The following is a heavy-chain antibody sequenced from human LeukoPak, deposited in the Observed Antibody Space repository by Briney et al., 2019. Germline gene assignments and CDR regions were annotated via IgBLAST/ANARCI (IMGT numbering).Heavy chain of an antibody. Sequence: SETLSLTCTVSGDSISNYHWSWIRQPPGKGLEWMGYIYYSGTTKYNPSLKSRVTISVDTSKNQFSLKLSSVTAADTAVYYCARGAGWYDYWGQGTLVTVSS. CDR1: GDSISNYH. V-gene: IGHV4-59*01. J-gene: IGHJ4*02. D-gene: IGHD6-19*01. CDR2: IYYSGTT. CDR3: ARGAGWYDY.